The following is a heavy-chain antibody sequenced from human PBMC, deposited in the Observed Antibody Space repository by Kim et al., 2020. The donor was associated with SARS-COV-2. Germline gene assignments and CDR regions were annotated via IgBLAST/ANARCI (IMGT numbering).Heavy chain of an antibody. D-gene: IGHD6-19*01. J-gene: IGHJ1*01. CDR2: ISYSGST. CDR3: ARQSAVAGTYFHH. Sequence: SETLSLTCTVSGGSISSSSYYWGWIRQPPGKGLEWIGSISYSGSTYYNPSLKSRVTISVDTSKNQFSLKLSSVTAADTAVYYCARQSAVAGTYFHHWGQDTLVTVSS. V-gene: IGHV4-39*01. CDR1: GGSISSSSYY.